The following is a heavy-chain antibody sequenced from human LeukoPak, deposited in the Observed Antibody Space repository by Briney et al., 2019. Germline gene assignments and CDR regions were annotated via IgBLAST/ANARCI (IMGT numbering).Heavy chain of an antibody. CDR2: ITGGGTT. CDR3: ARDPNGDYIGAFEF. V-gene: IGHV3-23*01. CDR1: GFTFSNYA. J-gene: IGHJ3*01. Sequence: PGGSLSLSCVASGFTFSNYAVMWVRQAPGQGLEWVSAITGGGTTRYADSVKGRFTISRDNSKNTLYLQMNSLRVEDTAQYFCARDPNGDYIGAFEFWGQGTGVTVSS. D-gene: IGHD4-17*01.